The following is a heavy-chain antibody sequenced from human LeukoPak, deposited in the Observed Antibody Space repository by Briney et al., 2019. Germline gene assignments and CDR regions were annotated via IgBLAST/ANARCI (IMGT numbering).Heavy chain of an antibody. Sequence: GGSLRLSCAASGFTFSSYGMHWVRQAPGKGLEWVAVIWYDGSNKYYADSVKGRFTISRDNSKNTLYLQMNSLRAEDTAVYYCARDIPHYYGSGLRGYFDYWGQGTLVTVSS. CDR2: IWYDGSNK. V-gene: IGHV3-33*01. J-gene: IGHJ4*02. CDR1: GFTFSSYG. CDR3: ARDIPHYYGSGLRGYFDY. D-gene: IGHD3-10*01.